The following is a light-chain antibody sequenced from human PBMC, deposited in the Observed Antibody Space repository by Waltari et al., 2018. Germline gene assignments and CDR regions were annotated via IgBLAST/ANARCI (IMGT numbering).Light chain of an antibody. CDR1: SSDFGNYNL. CDR3: CSYADSNTWV. Sequence: QSALTQPASVSGSPGQSITISCTGTSSDFGNYNLVSWYQRHPGKPTKLIIYEATKRPSDISNHFSASKSGNTASLTISGLQAEDEADYFCCSYADSNTWVFGGGTRLTVL. V-gene: IGLV2-23*01. J-gene: IGLJ3*02. CDR2: EAT.